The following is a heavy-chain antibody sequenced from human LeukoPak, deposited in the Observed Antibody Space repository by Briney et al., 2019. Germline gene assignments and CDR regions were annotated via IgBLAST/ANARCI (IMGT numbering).Heavy chain of an antibody. D-gene: IGHD3-22*01. CDR1: GGTFSSYA. V-gene: IGHV1-69*04. CDR2: IIPILGIA. CDR3: ARDPQLYYYDSSGPLPAAEYFQH. J-gene: IGHJ1*01. Sequence: ASVKVSCKASGGTFSSYAISWVRQAPGQGLEWMGRIIPILGIANYAQKFQGRVTITADKSTSTAYMELRSLRSEDTAVYYCARDPQLYYYDSSGPLPAAEYFQHWGQGTLVTVSS.